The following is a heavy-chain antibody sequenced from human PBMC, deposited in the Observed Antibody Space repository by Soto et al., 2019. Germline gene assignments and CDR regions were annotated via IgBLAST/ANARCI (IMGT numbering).Heavy chain of an antibody. D-gene: IGHD2-2*01. CDR3: AKGGAQLLHYNWFDP. Sequence: EVQLLESGGGLVQPGGSLRLSCVASGFTFSSYAMSWVRQAPGKGLEWVSAISGSGGSTYYADSVKGRFTISRDNSKNTLYLQMNSLRAEDTAVYYCAKGGAQLLHYNWFDPWGQGTLVTVSS. CDR2: ISGSGGST. CDR1: GFTFSSYA. V-gene: IGHV3-23*01. J-gene: IGHJ5*02.